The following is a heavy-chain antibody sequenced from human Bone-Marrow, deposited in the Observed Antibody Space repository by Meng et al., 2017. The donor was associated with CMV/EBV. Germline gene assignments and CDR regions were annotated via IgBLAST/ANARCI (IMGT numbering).Heavy chain of an antibody. CDR3: ARVGAKEYYYYGMDV. CDR2: INPNSGGT. Sequence: ASVKVSCKASGYTFTAFYIHWVRQAPGQGLEWMGWINPNSGGTNYAQKFQGRVTMTRDTSISTAYMELSRLRSDDTAVYYCARVGAKEYYYYGMDVWGQGTTVTVSS. V-gene: IGHV1-2*02. J-gene: IGHJ6*02. CDR1: GYTFTAFY.